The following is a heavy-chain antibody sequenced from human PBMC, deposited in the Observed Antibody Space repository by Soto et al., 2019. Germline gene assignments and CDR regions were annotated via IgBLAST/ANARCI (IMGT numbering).Heavy chain of an antibody. CDR1: GGTFSTYA. CDR2: VIPIFGTP. D-gene: IGHD2-15*01. CDR3: ARSQGGSSSLDIYYDYYYGMDV. J-gene: IGHJ6*02. Sequence: QVQLVQSGAEVKKPGSSVKVSCKAPGGTFSTYAISWVRQAPGQGLEWMGGVIPIFGTPKYAQKFQGRVTITADDSTSTGYMELRSLRSEDTAVYYCARSQGGSSSLDIYYDYYYGMDVWGQGTTVTVSS. V-gene: IGHV1-69*01.